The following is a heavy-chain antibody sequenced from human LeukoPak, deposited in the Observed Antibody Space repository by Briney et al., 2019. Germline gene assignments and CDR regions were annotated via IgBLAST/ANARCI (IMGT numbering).Heavy chain of an antibody. Sequence: ASVKVSCKASGYTFTGYYMHWVRQAPGQGLEWMGWINPNSGGTNYAQKFQGRVTMTRDTSISTAYMELSRLRSDDTAVYYCADYDFWSGSLAVWGKGTTVTVSS. J-gene: IGHJ6*04. D-gene: IGHD3-3*01. CDR3: ADYDFWSGSLAV. CDR1: GYTFTGYY. V-gene: IGHV1-2*02. CDR2: INPNSGGT.